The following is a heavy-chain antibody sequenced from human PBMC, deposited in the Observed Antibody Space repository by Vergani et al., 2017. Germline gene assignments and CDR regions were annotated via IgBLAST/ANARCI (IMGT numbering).Heavy chain of an antibody. CDR2: INHSGST. CDR3: ARGGRQWLGRTYFDY. CDR1: GGSFSGYY. D-gene: IGHD6-19*01. J-gene: IGHJ4*02. Sequence: QVQLQQWGAGLLKPSETLSLTCAVYGGSFSGYYWSWIRQPPGKGLEWIGEINHSGSTNYIPSLKSRVTISVDTSKNQFSLKLSSVTAADTAVYYCARGGRQWLGRTYFDYWGQGTLVTVSS. V-gene: IGHV4-34*01.